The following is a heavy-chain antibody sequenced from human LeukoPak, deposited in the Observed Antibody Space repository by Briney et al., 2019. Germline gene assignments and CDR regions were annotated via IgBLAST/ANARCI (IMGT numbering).Heavy chain of an antibody. CDR2: IYYSGST. Sequence: PSQTLSLTCTVSGGSISSGDYYWSWIRQPPGKGLEWIGYIYYSGSTYYNPSLKSRVTISVDTSKNQFSLKLSSVTAADTAVYYCARDVTLGDYSNYDVHYYYYGMDVWGQGTTVTVSS. V-gene: IGHV4-30-4*01. D-gene: IGHD4-11*01. CDR1: GGSISSGDYY. CDR3: ARDVTLGDYSNYDVHYYYYGMDV. J-gene: IGHJ6*02.